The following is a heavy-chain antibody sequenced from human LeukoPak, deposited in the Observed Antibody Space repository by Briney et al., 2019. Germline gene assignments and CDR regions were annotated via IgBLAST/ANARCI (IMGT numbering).Heavy chain of an antibody. Sequence: PGGSLRLSCAASGFTFSSNYMSWVRQAPGKGLEWVSVIYSGGSTYCADSVKGRFTISRDNFKNTLYLQMNSLRAEDTAVYYCAREAPNYYYMDVWGKGTTVTVSS. V-gene: IGHV3-66*02. CDR3: AREAPNYYYMDV. CDR2: IYSGGST. J-gene: IGHJ6*03. CDR1: GFTFSSNY. D-gene: IGHD6-6*01.